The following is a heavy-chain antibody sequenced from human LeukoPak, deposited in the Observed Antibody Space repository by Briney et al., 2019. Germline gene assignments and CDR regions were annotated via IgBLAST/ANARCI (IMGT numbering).Heavy chain of an antibody. CDR2: MNPNRGNT. D-gene: IGHD4-11*01. J-gene: IGHJ4*02. Sequence: ASVTVSCKASGYTFTNYDINWVRQATGQGLEWMGWMNPNRGNTGYAQKFQGRVTMTRNTSISTAYMQLSSLRYEDTAVYYWATDYTDYSLDYWGQGTLVTVS. CDR3: ATDYTDYSLDY. CDR1: GYTFTNYD. V-gene: IGHV1-8*01.